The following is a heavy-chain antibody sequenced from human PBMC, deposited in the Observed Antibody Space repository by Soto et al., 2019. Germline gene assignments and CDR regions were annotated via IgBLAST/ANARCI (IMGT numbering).Heavy chain of an antibody. V-gene: IGHV3-21*01. Sequence: EVQLVESGGGPVKSGGSLRLSCAASGFYFVSYTMNWVRQAPGKGLEWVSSISGDRSYIYYADSGKGRFTISRDNARNSLFLQMNSLRVEDTAVYYCVRDLSAYNWFDLWGPGTLVTVSS. CDR3: VRDLSAYNWFDL. CDR1: GFYFVSYT. CDR2: ISGDRSYI. J-gene: IGHJ5*01.